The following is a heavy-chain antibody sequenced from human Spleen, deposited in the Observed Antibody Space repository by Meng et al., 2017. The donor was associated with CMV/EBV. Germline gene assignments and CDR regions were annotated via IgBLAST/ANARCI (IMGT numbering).Heavy chain of an antibody. D-gene: IGHD3-3*01. Sequence: YWRWIRQPPGKGLEWIGEINHSGSTNYNPSLKSRVTISVDTSKNQFSLKLSSVTAADTAVYYCARGLGPKYYDFWSGYYIVGRWFDPWGQGTLVTVSS. CDR3: ARGLGPKYYDFWSGYYIVGRWFDP. CDR1: Y. V-gene: IGHV4-34*01. J-gene: IGHJ5*02. CDR2: INHSGST.